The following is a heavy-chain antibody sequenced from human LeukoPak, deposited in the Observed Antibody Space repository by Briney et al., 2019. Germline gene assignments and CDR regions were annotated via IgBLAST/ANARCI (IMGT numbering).Heavy chain of an antibody. V-gene: IGHV4-59*12. CDR3: ARDSSGYFSALGTR. J-gene: IGHJ4*02. Sequence: SETLSLTCTVSGGSISSYYWSWIRQPPGRGLGWGGYIYYGGSTNYNPSLKSRVAISVDTSNNQFSLKLSSVTAADTAVYYCARDSSGYFSALGTRWGQGTLVTVSS. CDR1: GGSISSYY. CDR2: IYYGGST. D-gene: IGHD3-22*01.